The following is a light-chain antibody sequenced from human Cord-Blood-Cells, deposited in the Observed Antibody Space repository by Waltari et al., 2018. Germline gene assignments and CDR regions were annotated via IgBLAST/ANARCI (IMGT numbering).Light chain of an antibody. Sequence: SYELTQPPSVSVSPGQKARITCSGDKLGDKYACWYQQKPGQSPVLVIYQDSKRPSGIPERFSGSNSGNTATLTISGTQAMDEADYYCQAWDSSTYVFGTGTKVTVL. V-gene: IGLV3-1*01. CDR1: KLGDKY. CDR2: QDS. CDR3: QAWDSSTYV. J-gene: IGLJ1*01.